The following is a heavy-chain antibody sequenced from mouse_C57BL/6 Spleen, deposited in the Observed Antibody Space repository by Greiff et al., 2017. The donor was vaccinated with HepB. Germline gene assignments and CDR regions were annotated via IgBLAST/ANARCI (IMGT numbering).Heavy chain of an antibody. D-gene: IGHD1-1*01. Sequence: EVKLMESGGGLVKPGGSLKLSCAASGFTFSDYGMHWVRQAPEKGLEWVAYISSGSSTIYYADTVKGRFTISRDNAKNTLFLQMTSLRSEDTAMYYCARTTTVVAHYFDYWGQGTTLTVSS. CDR2: ISSGSSTI. V-gene: IGHV5-17*01. J-gene: IGHJ2*01. CDR1: GFTFSDYG. CDR3: ARTTTVVAHYFDY.